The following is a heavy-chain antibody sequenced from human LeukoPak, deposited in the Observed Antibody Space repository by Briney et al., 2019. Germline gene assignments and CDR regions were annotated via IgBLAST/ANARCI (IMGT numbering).Heavy chain of an antibody. CDR3: AKDVGGYYDSSGYPPNWFDP. Sequence: QSGGSLRLSCAASGFIFSSYGMHWVRQAPGKGLEWVAFIRYDGTNKYYADSVKGRFTISRDNSKNTLYLQMNSLRAEDTAVYYCAKDVGGYYDSSGYPPNWFDPWGQGTLVTVSS. V-gene: IGHV3-30*02. CDR2: IRYDGTNK. D-gene: IGHD3-22*01. CDR1: GFIFSSYG. J-gene: IGHJ5*02.